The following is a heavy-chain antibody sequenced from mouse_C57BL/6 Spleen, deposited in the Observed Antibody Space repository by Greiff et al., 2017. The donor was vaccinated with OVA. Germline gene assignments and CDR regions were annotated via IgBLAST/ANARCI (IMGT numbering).Heavy chain of an antibody. D-gene: IGHD1-1*01. V-gene: IGHV5-4*01. J-gene: IGHJ2*01. CDR1: GFTFSSYA. CDR3: ARDPYGSSFYYFDY. CDR2: ISDGGSYT. Sequence: EVMLVESGGGLVKPGGSLKLSCAASGFTFSSYAMSWVRQTPEKRLEWVATISDGGSYTYYPDNVKGRFTISRDNAKNNLYLQMSHLKSEDTAMYYCARDPYGSSFYYFDYWGQGTTLTVSS.